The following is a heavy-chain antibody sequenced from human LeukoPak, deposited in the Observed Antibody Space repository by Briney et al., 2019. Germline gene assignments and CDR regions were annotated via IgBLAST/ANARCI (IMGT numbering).Heavy chain of an antibody. J-gene: IGHJ3*02. V-gene: IGHV4-34*01. Sequence: PSETLSLTCAVYGGSFSGYYWSWIRQPPGKGLEWIGEINHSGSTNYNPSLKSRVTISVDTSKNQFSLRLSSVTAADTAVYYCASYGYYRAFDIWGQGTMVTVSS. CDR1: GGSFSGYY. D-gene: IGHD3-3*01. CDR2: INHSGST. CDR3: ASYGYYRAFDI.